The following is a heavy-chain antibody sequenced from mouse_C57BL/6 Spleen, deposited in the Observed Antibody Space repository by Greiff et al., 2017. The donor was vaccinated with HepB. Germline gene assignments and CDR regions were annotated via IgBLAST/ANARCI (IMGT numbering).Heavy chain of an antibody. CDR2: IYTGDGDT. V-gene: IGHV1-82*01. J-gene: IGHJ2*01. CDR1: GYAFSSSW. CDR3: ARLGDYFDY. Sequence: QVQLKQSGPELVKPGASVKISCKASGYAFSSSWMNWVKQRPGKGLEWIGRIYTGDGDTNYNGMFKGKATLTADKSSSTAYMQLSSLTSEDSAVYFCARLGDYFDYWGQGTTLTVSS.